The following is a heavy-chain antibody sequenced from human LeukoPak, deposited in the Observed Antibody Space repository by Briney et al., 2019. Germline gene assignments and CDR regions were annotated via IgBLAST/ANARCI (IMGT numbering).Heavy chain of an antibody. J-gene: IGHJ4*02. V-gene: IGHV4-34*01. Sequence: SETLSLTCAVYGGSFSGYHWSWIRQPPGKGLEWIGEINHRGSTNYNPSLKSRVTMSVDTSKNQFSLKLSSVTPADTAVYYCARGRGAARFVTIEFDYWGQGALVTVSS. D-gene: IGHD6-6*01. CDR1: GGSFSGYH. CDR2: INHRGST. CDR3: ARGRGAARFVTIEFDY.